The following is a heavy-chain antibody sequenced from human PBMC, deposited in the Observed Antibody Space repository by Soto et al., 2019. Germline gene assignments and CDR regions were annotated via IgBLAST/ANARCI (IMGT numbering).Heavy chain of an antibody. J-gene: IGHJ3*02. V-gene: IGHV4-39*01. D-gene: IGHD3-9*01. CDR2: IYYSGST. CDR1: GGSISSSSYY. CDR3: ARHPLTYILQTGAFDI. Sequence: QLQLQESGPGLVKPSETLSLTCTVSGGSISSSSYYWGWIRQPPGKGLEWIGSIYYSGSTYYNPSLKSRVTISVDTSKNQFSLKLSSVTAADTAVYYCARHPLTYILQTGAFDIWGQGTMVTVSS.